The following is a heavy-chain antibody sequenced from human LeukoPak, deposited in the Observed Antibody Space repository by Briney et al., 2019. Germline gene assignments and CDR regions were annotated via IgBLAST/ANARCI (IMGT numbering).Heavy chain of an antibody. J-gene: IGHJ3*02. V-gene: IGHV4-39*01. CDR3: ARHEGLAARLIVGGDDAFDI. Sequence: PSETLSLTCTVSGGSISSSSYYWGWIRQPPGKGLEWIGSIYYSGSTYYNPSLKSRVTISVDTSKNQFSLKLSSVTAADTAVYYCARHEGLAARLIVGGDDAFDIWGQGTMVTVSS. CDR2: IYYSGST. D-gene: IGHD6-6*01. CDR1: GGSISSSSYY.